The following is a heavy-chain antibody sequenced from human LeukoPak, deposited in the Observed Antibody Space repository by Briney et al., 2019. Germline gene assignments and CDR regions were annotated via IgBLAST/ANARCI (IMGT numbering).Heavy chain of an antibody. CDR3: ARAKSVDGYLDY. CDR2: ISSSSYI. CDR1: GFTFSSYS. V-gene: IGHV3-21*01. Sequence: GGSLRLSCAASGFTFSSYSMNWVRQAPGKGLEWVSSISSSSYIYYADSVKGRFTISRDNAKNSLYLQMNSLRAEDTAVYYCARAKSVDGYLDYWGQGTLVTVSS. J-gene: IGHJ4*02. D-gene: IGHD5-24*01.